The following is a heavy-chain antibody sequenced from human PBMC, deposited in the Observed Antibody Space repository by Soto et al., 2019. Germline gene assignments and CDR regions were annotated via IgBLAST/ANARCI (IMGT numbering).Heavy chain of an antibody. V-gene: IGHV3-7*01. J-gene: IGHJ4*02. CDR1: GFTFSSYW. CDR2: IKQDGSEK. Sequence: GGSLRLSCAASGFTFSSYWMSWVRQAPGKGLEWVANIKQDGSEKYYVDSVKGRFTISRDNAKNSLYLQMNSLRAEDTAVYYCVRDRRDDVVAATNFDFWGQGTLITVSS. D-gene: IGHD2-15*01. CDR3: VRDRRDDVVAATNFDF.